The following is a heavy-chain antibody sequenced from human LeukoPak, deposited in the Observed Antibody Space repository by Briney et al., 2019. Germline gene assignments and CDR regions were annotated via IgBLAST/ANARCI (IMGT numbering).Heavy chain of an antibody. V-gene: IGHV4-61*08. J-gene: IGHJ4*02. D-gene: IGHD3-10*01. CDR3: AADHTYYYGSGMDY. CDR2: IYYGGNT. CDR1: GGSFNSDDYY. Sequence: SETLSLTCGVSGGSFNSDDYYWNWIRQPPGRGLEWIGYIYYGGNTNYNPSLRSRVTISMDTSKNQFSLKVNSVTAADTAVYYCAADHTYYYGSGMDYWGQGTLVTVSS.